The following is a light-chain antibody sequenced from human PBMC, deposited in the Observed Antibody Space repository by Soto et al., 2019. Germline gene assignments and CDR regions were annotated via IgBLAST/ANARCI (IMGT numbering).Light chain of an antibody. J-gene: IGKJ4*01. CDR2: GPS. V-gene: IGKV3-20*01. CDR1: QSVNNNY. CDR3: QQYGSLVT. Sequence: EIVLTQSPGTLSLSPGERATLSCRASQSVNNNYLAWYQQKPGQAPRLLIYGPSSRATGIPDRFSGSGSGTDFTLTISRLEPEDFAVYYCQQYGSLVTFGGGTKVEIK.